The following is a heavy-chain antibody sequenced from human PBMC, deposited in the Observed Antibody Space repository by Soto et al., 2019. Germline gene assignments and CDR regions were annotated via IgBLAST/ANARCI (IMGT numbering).Heavy chain of an antibody. J-gene: IGHJ4*03. V-gene: IGHV3-30*18. CDR3: AHDYLPSSKDSAF. CDR1: GFTLSNYG. D-gene: IGHD6-19*01. CDR2: ISDAGTNK. Sequence: PGGSLRLSCAVYGFTLSNYGMHWVRQAPGKGLEWVALISDAGTNKYFVDSVKGRFTVSRDNSRNIVYLHMNRLRAEDTAVYYCAHDYLPSSKDSAFCGPGTWVTVSS.